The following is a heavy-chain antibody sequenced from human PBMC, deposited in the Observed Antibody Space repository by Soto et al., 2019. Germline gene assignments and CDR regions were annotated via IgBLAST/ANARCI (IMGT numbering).Heavy chain of an antibody. CDR2: IWYDGSNK. CDR1: GFTFSSYG. D-gene: IGHD6-19*01. V-gene: IGHV3-33*01. CDR3: ARDRAKRSGWRPDYYYYYGMDV. J-gene: IGHJ6*02. Sequence: GGSLRLSCAASGFTFSSYGMHWVRQAPGKGLEWVAVIWYDGSNKYYADSVKGRFTISRDNSKNTLYLQMNSLRAEDTAVYYCARDRAKRSGWRPDYYYYYGMDVWGQGTTVTVSS.